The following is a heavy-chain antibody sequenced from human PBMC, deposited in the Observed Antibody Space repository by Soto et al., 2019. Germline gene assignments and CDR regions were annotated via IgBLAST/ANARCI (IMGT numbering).Heavy chain of an antibody. Sequence: ETLSLTCTVSGGSINDYYWSWFRQPAGKALEWIGRTYVTGSTNYNPSLRNRVSMSVDTSKNQFSLKLSSVTAADTAVYYCARDLRNECSSPKYFDYWGQGNLVAVAS. J-gene: IGHJ4*02. CDR1: GGSINDYY. CDR2: TYVTGST. CDR3: ARDLRNECSSPKYFDY. V-gene: IGHV4-4*07. D-gene: IGHD6-6*01.